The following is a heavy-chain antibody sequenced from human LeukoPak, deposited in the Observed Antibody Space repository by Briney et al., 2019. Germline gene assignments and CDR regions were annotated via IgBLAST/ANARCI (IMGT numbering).Heavy chain of an antibody. CDR1: GGSFSGYY. CDR2: INHSGST. CDR3: ARRRTGTTDY. Sequence: SETLSLTCAVYGGSFSGYYWSWIRQPPGKGLEWIGEINHSGSTNYNPSLKSRVTISVDTSKNQFSLKLSSVTAADTAVYYCARRRTGTTDYWDQGTLVTVSS. V-gene: IGHV4-34*01. J-gene: IGHJ4*02. D-gene: IGHD1-7*01.